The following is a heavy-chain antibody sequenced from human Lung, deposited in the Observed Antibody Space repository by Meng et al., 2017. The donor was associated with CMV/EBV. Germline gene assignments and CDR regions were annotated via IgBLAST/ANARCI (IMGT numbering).Heavy chain of an antibody. Sequence: QVQLVQSGAEMKKPGASVKVSCTTSGFTFSDHYIHWVRQAPGQGLEWMGWVNSNNDATKYARKFQGRVSMTRDTSISTAYMELSSLRSDDAAIYYCVRANLGSADYWGQGTLVTVSS. CDR1: GFTFSDHY. J-gene: IGHJ4*02. CDR2: VNSNNDAT. V-gene: IGHV1-2*02. D-gene: IGHD7-27*01. CDR3: VRANLGSADY.